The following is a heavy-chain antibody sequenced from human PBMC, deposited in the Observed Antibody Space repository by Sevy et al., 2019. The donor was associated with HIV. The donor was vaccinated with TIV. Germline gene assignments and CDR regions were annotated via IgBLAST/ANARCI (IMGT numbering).Heavy chain of an antibody. Sequence: GGSLRLSCTASGFTFSSYAMSWVRQAPGKGLEWVSAISGSGGSTYYADSVKGRFTISRDNSKNTLYLQMNSLRAEDTAVYYCAKRKLERQGFDYWGQGTLVTVSS. J-gene: IGHJ4*02. CDR1: GFTFSSYA. V-gene: IGHV3-23*01. CDR3: AKRKLERQGFDY. CDR2: ISGSGGST.